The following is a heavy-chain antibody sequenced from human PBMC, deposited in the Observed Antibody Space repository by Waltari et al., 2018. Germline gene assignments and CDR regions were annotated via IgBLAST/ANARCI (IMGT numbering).Heavy chain of an antibody. D-gene: IGHD3-10*01. J-gene: IGHJ6*02. CDR2: FDPEDGET. Sequence: QVQLVQSGAEVKKPGASVKVSCKVSGYTLTELSMHWVRQAPGKGLEWMGGFDPEDGETIYAQKFQGRVTMTEDTSTDTAYMELSSLRSEDTAVYYCATGDTMVRELGHYYGMDVWGQGTTVTVSS. CDR3: ATGDTMVRELGHYYGMDV. V-gene: IGHV1-24*01. CDR1: GYTLTELS.